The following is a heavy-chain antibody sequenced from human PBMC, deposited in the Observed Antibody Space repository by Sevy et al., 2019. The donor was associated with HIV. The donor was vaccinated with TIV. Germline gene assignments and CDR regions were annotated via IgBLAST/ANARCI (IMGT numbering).Heavy chain of an antibody. CDR1: GFTFSSYG. CDR2: ISYDGSNK. CDR3: AKDGGDHVIYGMDV. Sequence: GGSLRLSCAASGFTFSSYGMHWVRQAPGKGLEWVAFISYDGSNKYYADSVKGRFTISRDNSKNTLYLQMNSLRAEDTAVYYCAKDGGDHVIYGMDVWGQGTTVTVSS. V-gene: IGHV3-30*18. D-gene: IGHD3-16*01. J-gene: IGHJ6*02.